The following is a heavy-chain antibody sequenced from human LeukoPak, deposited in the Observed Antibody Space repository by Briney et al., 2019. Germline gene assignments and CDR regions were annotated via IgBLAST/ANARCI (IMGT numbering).Heavy chain of an antibody. D-gene: IGHD3-10*01. Sequence: GGSLRLSCAASGFTFDDYGMSWVRQAPGKGLEWVSGINWNGGSTGYADSVKGRFTISRDNAKNSLYLQMNSLRAEDTALYYCARDLLPMRITMVRGSPGAGWGQGTLVTVSS. CDR1: GFTFDDYG. CDR2: INWNGGST. CDR3: ARDLLPMRITMVRGSPGAG. V-gene: IGHV3-20*04. J-gene: IGHJ4*02.